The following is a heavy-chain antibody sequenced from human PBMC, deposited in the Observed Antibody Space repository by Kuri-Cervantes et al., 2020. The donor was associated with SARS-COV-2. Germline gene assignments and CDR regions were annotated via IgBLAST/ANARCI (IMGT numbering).Heavy chain of an antibody. CDR1: GLTFSDYY. CDR3: ARDASYSGSYGSFQH. D-gene: IGHD1-26*01. V-gene: IGHV3-30*01. J-gene: IGHJ1*01. CDR2: ISYDGSNK. Sequence: GGSLRLSCAASGLTFSDYYMSWIRQAPGKGLEWVAVISYDGSNKYYADSVKGRFTISRDNSKNTLYLQMNTLKTEDTAVFYCARDASYSGSYGSFQHWGQGNLVTVSS.